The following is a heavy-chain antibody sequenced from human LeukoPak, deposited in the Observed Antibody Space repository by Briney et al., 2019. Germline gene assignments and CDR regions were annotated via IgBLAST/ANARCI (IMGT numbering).Heavy chain of an antibody. CDR2: IASKTDGGTT. CDR3: TTGIRGD. Sequence: GRSLRLSCAASGLTFTNAWMNWVRQAPGKGLEWVGRIASKTDGGTTDYAAPVKGRFTISRADSKNTLFLQMNSLKTEDTAVYYCTTGIRGDCGQGTLVTVSS. CDR1: GLTFTNAW. J-gene: IGHJ4*02. V-gene: IGHV3-15*04.